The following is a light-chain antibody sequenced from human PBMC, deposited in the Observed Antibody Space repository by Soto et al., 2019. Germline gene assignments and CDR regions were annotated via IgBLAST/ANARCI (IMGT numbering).Light chain of an antibody. CDR3: QQANSFPWT. J-gene: IGKJ1*01. CDR2: AAS. CDR1: QSISSY. V-gene: IGKV1-39*01. Sequence: DIQMTQSPSSLSASVGDRVTITCRASQSISSYLNWYQQKQGKXPKLLIYAASSLQSGVPSRFSGSGSGTDFTITISSLQPEDCETYYCQQANSFPWTFGQGTKVDIK.